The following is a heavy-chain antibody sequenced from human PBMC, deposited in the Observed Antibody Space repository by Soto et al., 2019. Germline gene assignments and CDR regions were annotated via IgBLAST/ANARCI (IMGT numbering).Heavy chain of an antibody. Sequence: GGSLRLSCAASGFTFSSYAMSWVRQAPGKGLEWVSGISGSGDNTYYADSVKGRFTISRDNSKNTLYLQMNSLRAEDTAVYYCAKDQGLWFGELQARFFDNWGQGTPVTVSS. J-gene: IGHJ4*02. V-gene: IGHV3-23*01. CDR3: AKDQGLWFGELQARFFDN. CDR1: GFTFSSYA. D-gene: IGHD3-10*01. CDR2: ISGSGDNT.